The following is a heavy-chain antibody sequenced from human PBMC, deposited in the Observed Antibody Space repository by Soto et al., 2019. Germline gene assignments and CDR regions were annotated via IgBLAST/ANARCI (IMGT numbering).Heavy chain of an antibody. Sequence: ASVKVSCKASGYTFTSYDINWVRQATGQGLEWMGWMNPNSGNTGYAQKFQGRVTMTRNTSISTAYMELSSLRSEDTAVYYCARAFTYYDFWSGYYSEYFQHWGQGTLVTVSS. CDR2: MNPNSGNT. D-gene: IGHD3-3*01. CDR1: GYTFTSYD. CDR3: ARAFTYYDFWSGYYSEYFQH. V-gene: IGHV1-8*01. J-gene: IGHJ1*01.